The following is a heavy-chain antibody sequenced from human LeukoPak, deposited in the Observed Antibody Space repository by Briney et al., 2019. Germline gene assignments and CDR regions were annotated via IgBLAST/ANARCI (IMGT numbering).Heavy chain of an antibody. V-gene: IGHV3-7*03. CDR1: GFTFSSYW. CDR2: IKQDGSEK. D-gene: IGHD6-19*01. J-gene: IGHJ4*02. Sequence: PGGSLRLSCAASGFTFSSYWMSWVRQAPGKGLEWVANIKQDGSEKYYADSVKGRFTISRDNAKNSLYLLMNSLRADDTALYYCAKSKSGWYGCYDYWGQGTLVTVSS. CDR3: AKSKSGWYGCYDY.